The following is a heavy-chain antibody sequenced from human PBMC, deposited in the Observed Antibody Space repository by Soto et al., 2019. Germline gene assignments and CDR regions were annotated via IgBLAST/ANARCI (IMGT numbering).Heavy chain of an antibody. CDR1: GFTFSSYW. CDR2: IRSDGGDT. CDR3: ARERIIGSGRCDN. J-gene: IGHJ4*02. Sequence: EVQLVESGGGLLQPGGSLRLSCAASGFTFSSYWMHWVRQAPGKGLVWVSRIRSDGGDTNYADSVKGRFTISRDNAKNTLYLQMNSLRAEDTAVYYCARERIIGSGRCDNWGLGTLVTVSS. D-gene: IGHD3-10*01. V-gene: IGHV3-74*01.